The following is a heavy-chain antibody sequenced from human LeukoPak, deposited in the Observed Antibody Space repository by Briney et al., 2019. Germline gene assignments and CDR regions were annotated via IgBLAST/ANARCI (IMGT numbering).Heavy chain of an antibody. CDR3: AKDRDNREWYKDAFHI. CDR2: ISGSGGST. V-gene: IGHV3-23*01. CDR1: GFTFDDYT. J-gene: IGHJ3*02. Sequence: GGSLRLSCAASGFTFDDYTMHWVRQAPGKGLEWVSAISGSGGSTYYADSVKGRFTISRDNSKNTLYLQMNSLRVEDTALYYCAKDRDNREWYKDAFHIWGLGTMVTVSS. D-gene: IGHD3-3*01.